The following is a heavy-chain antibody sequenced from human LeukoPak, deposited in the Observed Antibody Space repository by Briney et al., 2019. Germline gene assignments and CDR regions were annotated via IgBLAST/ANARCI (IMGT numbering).Heavy chain of an antibody. CDR2: IRYEGSNK. Sequence: GGSLRLSCAASGFTFSSYGMHWVRQAPGKGLEWVAFIRYEGSNKYYADSVKGRFTISRDNSKNTLYLQMNSLRAEDTAVYYCAKDREVTTSDLSWGQGTLVTVSS. CDR3: AKDREVTTSDLS. J-gene: IGHJ4*02. D-gene: IGHD4-11*01. CDR1: GFTFSSYG. V-gene: IGHV3-30*02.